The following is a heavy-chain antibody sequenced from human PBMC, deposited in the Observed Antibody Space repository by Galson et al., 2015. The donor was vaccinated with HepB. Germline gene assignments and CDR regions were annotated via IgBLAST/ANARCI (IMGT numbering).Heavy chain of an antibody. CDR2: ISGSGGRT. V-gene: IGHV3-23*01. CDR1: GFTFNTYA. Sequence: SLRLSCEASGFTFNTYAMSWVRQTPGKGLEWVSAISGSGGRTYYADTVKGRFTISRDYSTNTLYLQMNSLRAEDTAVYYCARHLIKLWSHFSAMDVWGQGTTVTVSS. J-gene: IGHJ6*02. D-gene: IGHD2-21*01. CDR3: ARHLIKLWSHFSAMDV.